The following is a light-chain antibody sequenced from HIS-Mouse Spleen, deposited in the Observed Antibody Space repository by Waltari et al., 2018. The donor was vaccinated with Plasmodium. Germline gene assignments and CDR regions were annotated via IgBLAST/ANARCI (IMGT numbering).Light chain of an antibody. Sequence: QSALTQPASVSGSPGQSIPISCPGTSSSLVGYNYVSWYQQHPGKAPKLMIYDVSNRPSGVSNRFSGSKSGNTASLTISGLQAEDEADYYCSSYTSSSTLVFGGGTKLTVL. V-gene: IGLV2-14*03. J-gene: IGLJ2*01. CDR1: SSSLVGYNY. CDR2: DVS. CDR3: SSYTSSSTLV.